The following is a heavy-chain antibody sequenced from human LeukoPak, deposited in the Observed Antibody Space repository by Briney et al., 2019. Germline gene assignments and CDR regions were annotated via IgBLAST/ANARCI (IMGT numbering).Heavy chain of an antibody. CDR3: ARDGYSYGPSGLGGIEV. CDR1: GGSISSYH. D-gene: IGHD5-18*01. Sequence: PSETLSLTCTVSGGSISSYHWSWIRQPPGKGLEWIGYIYYSGSTNYNPSLKSRVTISVDTSKNQFSLKLSSVTAADTAVYYCARDGYSYGPSGLGGIEVWGQGTTVTVSS. J-gene: IGHJ6*02. V-gene: IGHV4-59*01. CDR2: IYYSGST.